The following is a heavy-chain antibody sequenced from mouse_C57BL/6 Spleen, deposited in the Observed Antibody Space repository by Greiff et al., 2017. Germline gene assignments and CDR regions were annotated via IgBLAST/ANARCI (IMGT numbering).Heavy chain of an antibody. CDR3: ARGCFPGAMDY. CDR1: GYTFPSYW. Sequence: QVQLQQPGAELVKPGASVTLSCKASGYTFPSYWMQWVKQRPGQGLEWIGEIDPSDSYTNYNQKFKGKATLTVDTSSSTAYMQLSSLTSEDSAVYYCARGCFPGAMDYWGQGTTVTVSS. J-gene: IGHJ4*01. CDR2: IDPSDSYT. V-gene: IGHV1-50*01.